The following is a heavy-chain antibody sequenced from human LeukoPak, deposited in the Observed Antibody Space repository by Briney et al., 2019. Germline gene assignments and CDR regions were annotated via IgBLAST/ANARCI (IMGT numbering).Heavy chain of an antibody. D-gene: IGHD5-18*01. J-gene: IGHJ5*02. V-gene: IGHV4-38-2*01. Sequence: PSETLSLTCAVSGYSISSGYYWGWIRQPPGKGLEWIGSIYHSGSTYYNPSLKSRVTISVDTSKNQFSLQLSSVTAADTAVYYCASSDTGYNWFDPWGQGTLVTVSS. CDR1: GYSISSGYY. CDR3: ASSDTGYNWFDP. CDR2: IYHSGST.